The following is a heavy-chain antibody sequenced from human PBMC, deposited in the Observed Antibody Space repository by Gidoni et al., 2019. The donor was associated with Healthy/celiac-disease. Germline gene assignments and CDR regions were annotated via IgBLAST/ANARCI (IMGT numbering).Heavy chain of an antibody. CDR2: IHSDGSST. Sequence: EVQLVESGGGLVQPGGSLRLSCEASGFTFSSYWMPWVRQAPGKGLVWGSRIHSDGSSTSYADAVKGRFTISRDNAKNTLLLQMNSLSAEDTAVYYCARARCSSTSCRFDPWGQGTLVTVSS. CDR1: GFTFSSYW. CDR3: ARARCSSTSCRFDP. V-gene: IGHV3-74*01. J-gene: IGHJ5*02. D-gene: IGHD2-2*01.